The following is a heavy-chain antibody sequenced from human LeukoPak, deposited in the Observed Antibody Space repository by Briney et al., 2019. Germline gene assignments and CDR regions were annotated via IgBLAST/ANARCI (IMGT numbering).Heavy chain of an antibody. Sequence: GGSLRLSCAASGFTVSSNYMSWVRQAPGEGLEWVSVIYSGGSTYYADSVKGRFTISRDNSKNTLYLQMNSLRAEDTAVYYCARGDTVHRDGYNSWGQGTLVTVSS. J-gene: IGHJ4*02. CDR3: ARGDTVHRDGYNS. CDR2: IYSGGST. D-gene: IGHD5-24*01. V-gene: IGHV3-66*02. CDR1: GFTVSSNY.